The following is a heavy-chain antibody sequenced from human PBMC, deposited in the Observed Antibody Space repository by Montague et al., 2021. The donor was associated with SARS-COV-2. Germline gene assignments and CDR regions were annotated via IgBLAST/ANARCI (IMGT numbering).Heavy chain of an antibody. J-gene: IGHJ3*02. D-gene: IGHD3-10*01. CDR1: GDSFNSPKWY. CDR3: ARGSYGSGSYHAFDI. Sequence: SETLSLTCTVSGDSFNSPKWYCAWLCQPPGKGLEWFGSSCYRGTXYDXPTLRGQVTMSVDRSKTQFSLMMNSVTDADTAVYYCARGSYGSGSYHAFDIWSQGTVVAVSS. CDR2: SCYRGTX. V-gene: IGHV4-39*01.